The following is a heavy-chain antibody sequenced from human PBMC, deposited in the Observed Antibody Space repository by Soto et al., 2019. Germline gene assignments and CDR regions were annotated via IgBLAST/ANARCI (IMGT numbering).Heavy chain of an antibody. V-gene: IGHV3-74*01. Sequence: EVQLVESGGGLVQPGGSLRLSCAASGFTFSSYWMHWVRQAPGKGLVWVSRINSDGSSTSYAESVKGRFTIARDSAKNTLYLQMNSMRAEDTAVYYCARAITGTLYYYYGMDVWGQGTTVTVSS. CDR1: GFTFSSYW. CDR2: INSDGSST. CDR3: ARAITGTLYYYYGMDV. J-gene: IGHJ6*02. D-gene: IGHD1-20*01.